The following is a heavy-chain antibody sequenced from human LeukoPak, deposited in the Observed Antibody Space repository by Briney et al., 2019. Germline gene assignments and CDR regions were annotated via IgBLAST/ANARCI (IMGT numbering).Heavy chain of an antibody. J-gene: IGHJ4*02. D-gene: IGHD3-9*01. CDR2: INGDGRNT. CDR1: GLTVSSNY. Sequence: PGGSLRLSCAASGLTVSSNYMSWVRQAPGKGLEYVSVINGDGRNTYYADSVKGRFTISRDNSKNTLYLQMSSLRAEDTAVYYCVGDQVDDTGYLRWGQGTRVTVSA. CDR3: VGDQVDDTGYLR. V-gene: IGHV3-64D*06.